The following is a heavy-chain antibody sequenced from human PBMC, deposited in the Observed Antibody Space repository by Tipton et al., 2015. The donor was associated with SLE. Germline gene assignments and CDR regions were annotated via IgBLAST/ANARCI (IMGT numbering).Heavy chain of an antibody. CDR1: GFTFSSYA. CDR2: ISYDGSNK. CDR3: AAPGSGSYYDYYFDY. V-gene: IGHV3-30*04. J-gene: IGHJ4*02. Sequence: SLRLSCAASGFTFSSYAMHWVRQAPGKGLEWVAVISYDGSNKYYADSVKGRFTISRDNSKNTLYLQINSLRAEDTAVYYCAAPGSGSYYDYYFDYWGQGTLVTVSS. D-gene: IGHD3-10*01.